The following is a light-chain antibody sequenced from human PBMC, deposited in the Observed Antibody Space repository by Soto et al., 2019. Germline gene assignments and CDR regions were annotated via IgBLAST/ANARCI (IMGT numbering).Light chain of an antibody. Sequence: QSVLTQPASVSGSPGHSITISCTGTSSDVGGYNYVSWYQQHPGKAPKLMIYDVNNRPSGVSDHFSGSKSGNTASLTISGLQAEDEADYFCSSYTSSNTLYVLGAGTEVTVL. J-gene: IGLJ1*01. V-gene: IGLV2-14*01. CDR2: DVN. CDR3: SSYTSSNTLYV. CDR1: SSDVGGYNY.